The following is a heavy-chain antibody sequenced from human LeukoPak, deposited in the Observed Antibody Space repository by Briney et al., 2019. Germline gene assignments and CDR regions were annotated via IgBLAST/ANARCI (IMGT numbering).Heavy chain of an antibody. V-gene: IGHV5-51*01. CDR2: IYPGDSDT. CDR3: ASNYGDYRYYHGMDV. J-gene: IGHJ6*02. CDR1: GYSFTSYW. Sequence: GESLKISCKGSGYSFTSYWIGWVRQMPGKGLEWMGIIYPGDSDTRYSPSFQGQVTISADKSISTAYLQWSSLKASDTAMYYCASNYGDYRYYHGMDVWGQGTTVTVSS. D-gene: IGHD4-17*01.